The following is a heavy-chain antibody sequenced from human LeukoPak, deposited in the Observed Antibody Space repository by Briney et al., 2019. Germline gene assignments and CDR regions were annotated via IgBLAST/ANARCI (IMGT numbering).Heavy chain of an antibody. D-gene: IGHD6-19*01. CDR1: GGSFSGYY. V-gene: IGHV4-34*01. CDR2: INHSGST. Sequence: PSETLSLTCAVYGGSFSGYYWTWIRQPPGKGLEWIGEINHSGSTNYNLSLKSRITISVDTSKKQFSLKLSSVAAADTAVYYCARGGEAVAGGRVDYWGQGTLVTVSS. CDR3: ARGGEAVAGGRVDY. J-gene: IGHJ4*02.